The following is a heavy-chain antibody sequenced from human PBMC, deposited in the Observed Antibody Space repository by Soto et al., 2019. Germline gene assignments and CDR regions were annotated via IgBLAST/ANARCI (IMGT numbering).Heavy chain of an antibody. CDR2: IYPGDSDT. D-gene: IGHD3-10*01. J-gene: IGHJ4*01. V-gene: IGHV5-51*01. CDR1: GYSFSFYW. CDR3: ARQDGSGIYYFDY. Sequence: EVQLVQSGAEVKKPGESLKISCKASGYSFSFYWIAWVRHMPGKGLEWMGIIYPGDSDTRYSPSFQGQVTISADKSINTAYLKWSSLEASDTAMYFCARQDGSGIYYFDYWGHGTLVTVSS.